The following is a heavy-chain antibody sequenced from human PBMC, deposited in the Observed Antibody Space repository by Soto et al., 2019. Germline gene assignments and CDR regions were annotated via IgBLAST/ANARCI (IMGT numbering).Heavy chain of an antibody. CDR2: ISGSGGST. Sequence: PGGSPRLSCAASGFTFSSYAMSWVRQAPGKGLEWVSAISGSGGSTYYADSVKGRFTISRDNSKNTLYLQMNSLRAEDTAVYYCAKTQLPNYYDSSGAFDYWGQGTLVTVSS. V-gene: IGHV3-23*01. CDR3: AKTQLPNYYDSSGAFDY. CDR1: GFTFSSYA. J-gene: IGHJ4*02. D-gene: IGHD3-22*01.